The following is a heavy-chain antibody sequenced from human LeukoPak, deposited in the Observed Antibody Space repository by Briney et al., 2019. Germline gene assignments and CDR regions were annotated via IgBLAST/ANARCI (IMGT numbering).Heavy chain of an antibody. CDR3: ARASLGLRSYFDL. CDR1: GFTFSSYE. V-gene: IGHV3-48*03. CDR2: ISSSGSTR. J-gene: IGHJ2*01. D-gene: IGHD2/OR15-2a*01. Sequence: PGGSLRLSCAASGFTFSSYEMNWVRQAPGKGLEWVSYISSSGSTRYYPDSVKGRFTISRDNAKNSLYLQMNSLRAEDTALYYCARASLGLRSYFDLWGRGTLVIVSS.